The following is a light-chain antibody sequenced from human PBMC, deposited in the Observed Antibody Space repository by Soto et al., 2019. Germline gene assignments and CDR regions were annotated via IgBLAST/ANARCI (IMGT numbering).Light chain of an antibody. CDR1: QSVSNN. CDR2: GAS. J-gene: IGKJ1*01. Sequence: ERVMTQSPAPLSVSPGERATLSCRASQSVSNNLAWYQQQPDQAPRLLIYGASTTASGIPARFSASGSGTEFTLTISSLQSEDFAVYYCLHYNDWPRWTFGQGTKVEV. CDR3: LHYNDWPRWT. V-gene: IGKV3-15*01.